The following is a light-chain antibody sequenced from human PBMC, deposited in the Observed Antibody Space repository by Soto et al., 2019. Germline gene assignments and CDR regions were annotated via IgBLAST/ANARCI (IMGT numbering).Light chain of an antibody. J-gene: IGKJ4*01. CDR3: QQYDSWPLT. CDR1: QSVDRN. V-gene: IGKV3D-15*01. Sequence: EIVMTQSPGTLSVSTEEGATLSCRASQSVDRNLAWYQQKPGQAPRLLIYGASTRPTGILDRFSGSGSGTEFSLTISSLQSEDFAVYYCQQYDSWPLTFGGGTKVEIK. CDR2: GAS.